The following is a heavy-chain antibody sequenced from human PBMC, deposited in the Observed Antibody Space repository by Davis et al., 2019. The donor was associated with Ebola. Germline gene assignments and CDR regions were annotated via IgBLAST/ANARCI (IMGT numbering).Heavy chain of an antibody. J-gene: IGHJ4*02. CDR1: GFTFSSYS. CDR3: GASGWYGGGDY. CDR2: ISSSSSTI. D-gene: IGHD6-19*01. Sequence: PGGSLRLSCAASGFTFSSYSMNWVRQAPGKGLEWVSYISSSSSTIYYADSVKGRFTISRDNAKNSLYLQMNSLRAEDTAVYYCGASGWYGGGDYWGQGTLVSVSS. V-gene: IGHV3-48*04.